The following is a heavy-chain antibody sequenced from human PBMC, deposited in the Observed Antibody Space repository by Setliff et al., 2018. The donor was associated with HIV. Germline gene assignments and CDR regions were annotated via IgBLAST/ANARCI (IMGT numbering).Heavy chain of an antibody. Sequence: GGSLRLSCAASGFTFSSYGMHWVRQAPGKGLEWVAVIWYDGSNKYYADSVKGRFTISRDNSKNTLYLQMNSLRAEDTAVYYCAKDPRAAVATICDYWGQGTLVTSPQ. CDR2: IWYDGSNK. V-gene: IGHV3-33*06. CDR3: AKDPRAAVATICDY. J-gene: IGHJ4*02. D-gene: IGHD5-12*01. CDR1: GFTFSSYG.